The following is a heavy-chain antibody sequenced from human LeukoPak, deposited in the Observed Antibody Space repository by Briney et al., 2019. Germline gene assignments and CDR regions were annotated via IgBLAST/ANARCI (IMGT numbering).Heavy chain of an antibody. CDR1: GFTFSSYA. CDR3: ATASWVSSADAVL. J-gene: IGHJ4*02. Sequence: GGSLRLSCEASGFTFSSYAMSWVRQAPARGLEWVSSLRGDGDTFYGDSVKGRFTLSRDESRNTVYLQLNNLRVEDTAIYYCATASWVSSADAVLWGQGTLVTVSS. V-gene: IGHV3-23*01. CDR2: LRGDGDT. D-gene: IGHD6-13*01.